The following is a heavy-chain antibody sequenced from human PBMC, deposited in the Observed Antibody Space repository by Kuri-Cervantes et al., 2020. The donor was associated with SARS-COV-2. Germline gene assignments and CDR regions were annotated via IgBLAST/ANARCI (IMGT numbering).Heavy chain of an antibody. V-gene: IGHV4-38-2*01. D-gene: IGHD2-2*02. CDR3: ARLPPYCSSTSCYTGTFDAFDI. Sequence: ESLKISCAVSGYSISSGYYWGWIRQPPGKGLEWIGSIYHSGSTYYNPSLKSRVTISVDTSKNQFSLKLSSVTAADTAVYYRARLPPYCSSTSCYTGTFDAFDIWGQGTMVTVSS. J-gene: IGHJ3*02. CDR1: GYSISSGYY. CDR2: IYHSGST.